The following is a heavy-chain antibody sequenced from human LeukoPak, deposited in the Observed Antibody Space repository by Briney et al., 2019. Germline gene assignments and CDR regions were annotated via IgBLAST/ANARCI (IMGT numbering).Heavy chain of an antibody. CDR2: INHSGST. CDR3: ARGWEYCTNGVCALTRLDY. J-gene: IGHJ4*02. D-gene: IGHD2-8*01. Sequence: KPSETLSLTCAVYGGSFSGYYWSWIRQPPGKELEWIGEINHSGSTNYNPSLKSRVTISVDTSKNQFSLKLSSVTAADTAVYYCARGWEYCTNGVCALTRLDYWGQGTLVTVSS. CDR1: GGSFSGYY. V-gene: IGHV4-34*01.